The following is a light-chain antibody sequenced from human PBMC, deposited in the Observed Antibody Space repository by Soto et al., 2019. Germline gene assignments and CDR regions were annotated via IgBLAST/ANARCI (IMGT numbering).Light chain of an antibody. J-gene: IGKJ5*01. CDR2: KAS. CDR3: QHYNSYPIT. Sequence: DIQMTQSPSTLSASVGDRVTITWRASQSISSWLAWYQQKPGKPPKLLIYKASSLESGVPSRFSGSGSGTEFSLTISSLQPDDFAAYYCQHYNSYPITFGQGTRLEIK. CDR1: QSISSW. V-gene: IGKV1-5*03.